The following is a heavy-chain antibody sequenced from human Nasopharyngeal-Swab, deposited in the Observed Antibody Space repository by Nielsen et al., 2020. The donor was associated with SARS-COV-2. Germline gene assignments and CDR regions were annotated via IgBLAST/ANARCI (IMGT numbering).Heavy chain of an antibody. CDR1: GFTFSSYG. Sequence: GESLKISCAASGFTFSSYGMHWVRQAPGKGLEWVAVIWYDGSNKYYADSVKGRFTISRDNSKNTLYLQMNSLRAEDTAVYYCARDPSTAMALYYFDYWGQGTLVTVSS. CDR3: ARDPSTAMALYYFDY. D-gene: IGHD5-18*01. J-gene: IGHJ4*02. CDR2: IWYDGSNK. V-gene: IGHV3-33*01.